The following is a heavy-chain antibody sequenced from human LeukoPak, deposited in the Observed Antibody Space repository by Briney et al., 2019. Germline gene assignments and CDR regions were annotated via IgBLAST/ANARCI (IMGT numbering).Heavy chain of an antibody. CDR3: ARRDYDFWSGYPSSAFDI. V-gene: IGHV1-18*01. D-gene: IGHD3-3*01. Sequence: ASVKVSCKASGYTFTSYGISWVRQAPGQGLEWMGWISAYNGNTNYAQKLQGRVTMTTDTSTSTAYMELRSLRSDDTAVYYCARRDYDFWSGYPSSAFDIWGQGTMVTVSS. CDR2: ISAYNGNT. CDR1: GYTFTSYG. J-gene: IGHJ3*02.